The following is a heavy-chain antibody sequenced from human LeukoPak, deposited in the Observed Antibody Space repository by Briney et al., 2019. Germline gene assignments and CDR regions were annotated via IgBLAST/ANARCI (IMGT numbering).Heavy chain of an antibody. CDR2: IYYSGST. J-gene: IGHJ4*02. Sequence: PSETLSLTCTVSGGSISSYYWSWIRQPPGKGLEWIGYIYYSGSTNYNPSLKSRVTISLDTSKNQISLKLSSVTAADTAVYYCARHTTVVPPHYFDYWGQGTRVTVSS. V-gene: IGHV4-59*08. CDR1: GGSISSYY. CDR3: ARHTTVVPPHYFDY. D-gene: IGHD4-23*01.